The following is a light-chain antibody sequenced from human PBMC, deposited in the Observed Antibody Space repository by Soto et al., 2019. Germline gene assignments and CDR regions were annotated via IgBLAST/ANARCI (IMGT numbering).Light chain of an antibody. V-gene: IGKV3-20*01. CDR3: HQYGSLPRT. Sequence: VLTQSPGTLSLSKGERATLSCRASESVGSTYLAWYQQKPGQAPRLLIFGTSSRATGIPDRFSGSGSGTDFALTISSLEPEDFAVYYCHQYGSLPRTFGQGTKVDI. J-gene: IGKJ1*01. CDR2: GTS. CDR1: ESVGSTY.